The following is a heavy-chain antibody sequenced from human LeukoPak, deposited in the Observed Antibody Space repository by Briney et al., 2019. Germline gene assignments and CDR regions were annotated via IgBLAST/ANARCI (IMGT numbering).Heavy chain of an antibody. V-gene: IGHV3-48*03. J-gene: IGHJ4*02. CDR3: ARKDYYAGNRY. D-gene: IGHD3-10*01. Sequence: GGSLRLSCAASGFTFSSYEMNWVRQAPGKGLEWVSYISSSGSTIYYADSVKGRFTISRDNAKNSLYLQMNSLRAEDTAVYYCARKDYYAGNRYWGQGTLVTVSS. CDR2: ISSSGSTI. CDR1: GFTFSSYE.